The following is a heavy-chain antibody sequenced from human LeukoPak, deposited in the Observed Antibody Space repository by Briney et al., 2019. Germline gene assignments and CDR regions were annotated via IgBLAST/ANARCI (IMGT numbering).Heavy chain of an antibody. Sequence: ASVKISCKASGYTFTRYAINWLRQAPGQGLEWMGWINMYTANPAYAQGSTERFVFSLDTSVTTAYLQISNLKTEDTAVYYCARHDNDDDFDYWGQGTLVTVSS. D-gene: IGHD3-16*01. J-gene: IGHJ4*02. CDR2: INMYTANP. V-gene: IGHV7-4-1*02. CDR1: GYTFTRYA. CDR3: ARHDNDDDFDY.